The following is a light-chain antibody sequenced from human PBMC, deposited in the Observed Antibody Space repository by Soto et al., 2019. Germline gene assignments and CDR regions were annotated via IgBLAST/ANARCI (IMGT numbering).Light chain of an antibody. CDR2: GNS. CDR1: SSNIGAGYD. V-gene: IGLV1-40*01. Sequence: QAVVTQPPSVSGAPGQRVTISCTGSSSNIGAGYDVHWYQQPPGTAPKLLIYGNSNRPSGVPDRFSGSKSGTSASLAITGLQAEDEADYYCQSYDSSLSAAVFGGGTQLTVL. CDR3: QSYDSSLSAAV. J-gene: IGLJ7*01.